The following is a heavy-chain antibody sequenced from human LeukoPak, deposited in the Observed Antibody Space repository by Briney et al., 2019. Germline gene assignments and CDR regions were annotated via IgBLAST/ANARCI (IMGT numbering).Heavy chain of an antibody. Sequence: GGSLRLSCAASGFTLSSYGMHWVRQAPGKGLEWVAVIWYDGSNKYYADSVKGRFTISRDNSKNTLYLQMNSLRAEDTAVYYCARDEGYSSSWYFDYWGQGTLVTVSS. CDR1: GFTLSSYG. J-gene: IGHJ4*02. CDR2: IWYDGSNK. D-gene: IGHD6-13*01. V-gene: IGHV3-33*01. CDR3: ARDEGYSSSWYFDY.